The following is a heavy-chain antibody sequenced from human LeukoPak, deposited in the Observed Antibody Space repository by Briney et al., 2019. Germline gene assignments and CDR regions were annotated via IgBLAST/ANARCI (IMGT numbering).Heavy chain of an antibody. J-gene: IGHJ4*02. D-gene: IGHD6-19*01. V-gene: IGHV4-59*05. CDR1: GGSISTYY. Sequence: PSETLSLTCTVSGGSISTYYWSWIRQPPGKGLEWIGSIYYSGSTYYNPSLKSRVTISVDTSKNQFSLKLSSVTAADTAVYYCVAIGSGWYFIDYWGQGTLVTVSS. CDR2: IYYSGST. CDR3: VAIGSGWYFIDY.